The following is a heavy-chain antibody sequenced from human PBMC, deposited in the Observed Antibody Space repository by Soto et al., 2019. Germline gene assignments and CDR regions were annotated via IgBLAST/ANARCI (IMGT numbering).Heavy chain of an antibody. CDR2: IIPIFGTA. Sequence: ASVKVSCKASGGTFSSYAIRWVRQAPGQGLEWMGGIIPIFGTANYAQKFQGRVTITADESTSTAYMELSSLRSEDTAVYYCARDSGGATGPPDYWGQGTLVTVSS. V-gene: IGHV1-69*13. J-gene: IGHJ4*02. CDR3: ARDSGGATGPPDY. CDR1: GGTFSSYA. D-gene: IGHD1-26*01.